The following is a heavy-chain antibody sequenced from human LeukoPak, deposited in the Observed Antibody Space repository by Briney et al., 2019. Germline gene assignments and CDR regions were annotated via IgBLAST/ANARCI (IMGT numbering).Heavy chain of an antibody. D-gene: IGHD4-17*01. CDR3: AHGGEYTDYLQHWFDP. CDR1: GFSLNTYS. V-gene: IGHV3-21*01. CDR2: ISSSSRYI. J-gene: IGHJ5*02. Sequence: PAGSLRLACAASGFSLNTYSIGWVRQTPGKGLEWVSSISSSSRYIYYADSVKGRFTISRDTAKNSLYLQMNGLRPQDTAVYYCAHGGEYTDYLQHWFDPWCEMTRVTVSS.